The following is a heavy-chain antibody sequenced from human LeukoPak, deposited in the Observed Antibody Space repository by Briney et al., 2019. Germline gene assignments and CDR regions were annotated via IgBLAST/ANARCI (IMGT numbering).Heavy chain of an antibody. D-gene: IGHD3-3*01. J-gene: IGHJ4*02. CDR1: GYTFTNFA. V-gene: IGHV1-18*01. CDR2: VSAYNGNT. Sequence: VSVTVSCKASGYTFTNFAISLVRQAPGQGLEWMGWVSAYNGNTNYAQKFQGRVSMTTDTSTSTAYMDLRSLRSDDTAVYYCARGEGIFFDYWGQGTLVTVSS. CDR3: ARGEGIFFDY.